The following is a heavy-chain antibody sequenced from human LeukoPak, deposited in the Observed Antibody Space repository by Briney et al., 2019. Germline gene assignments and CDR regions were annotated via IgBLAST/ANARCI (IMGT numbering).Heavy chain of an antibody. CDR1: RGSISSYY. CDR2: IYTSGST. Sequence: SETLSLTCTVYRGSISSYYWSWIRQPAGQGLEWIGRIYTSGSTNYNPSLQSRVTMSVDTSKNQCSLKLSSVTAADTAVYYCARLQYDYVWGSYRYGPFDYSGQGTLVTVSS. J-gene: IGHJ4*02. CDR3: ARLQYDYVWGSYRYGPFDY. D-gene: IGHD3-16*02. V-gene: IGHV4-4*07.